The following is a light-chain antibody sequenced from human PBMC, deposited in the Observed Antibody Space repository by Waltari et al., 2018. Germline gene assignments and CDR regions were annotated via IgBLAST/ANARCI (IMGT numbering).Light chain of an antibody. CDR3: QQYNNWPPWT. CDR1: QSVRNN. CDR2: GAS. V-gene: IGKV3-15*01. J-gene: IGKJ1*01. Sequence: EIVMTQSPATLSVSPGERATLPCRASQSVRNNLVWYQQKPGHAPRLRIYGASTRVTCIPARFSGSGSGTEFTLTISSLQSEDFAVYYCQQYNNWPPWTFGQGTKVEIK.